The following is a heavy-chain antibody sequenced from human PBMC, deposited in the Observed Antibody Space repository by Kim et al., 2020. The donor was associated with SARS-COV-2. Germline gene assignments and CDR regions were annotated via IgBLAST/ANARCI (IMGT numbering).Heavy chain of an antibody. V-gene: IGHV3-48*02. CDR3: ARDWNWGIDF. CDR2: I. J-gene: IGHJ4*02. Sequence: INSADSVKGRFTTSRDYAKTSLELQMNSLRDEDTAVYYCARDWNWGIDFWRQGTLVTVSS. D-gene: IGHD7-27*01.